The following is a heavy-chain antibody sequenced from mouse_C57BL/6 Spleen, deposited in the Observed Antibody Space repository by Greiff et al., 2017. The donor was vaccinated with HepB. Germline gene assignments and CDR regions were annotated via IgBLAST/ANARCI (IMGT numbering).Heavy chain of an antibody. CDR1: GYTFTSYR. CDR3: ARWITTVVATDY. V-gene: IGHV1-61*01. CDR2: IYPSDSET. Sequence: QVQLQQPGAELVRPGSSVKLSCKASGYTFTSYRMDWVKQRPGQGLEWIGNIYPSDSETHYNQKFKDKATLTVDKSSSTAYMQLSSLTSEDSAVYYCARWITTVVATDYWGQGTTLTVSS. D-gene: IGHD1-1*01. J-gene: IGHJ2*01.